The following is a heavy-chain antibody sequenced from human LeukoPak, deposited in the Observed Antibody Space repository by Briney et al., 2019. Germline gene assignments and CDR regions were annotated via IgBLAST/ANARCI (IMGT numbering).Heavy chain of an antibody. CDR1: GGSISSSSYY. CDR2: TYYSGST. J-gene: IGHJ2*01. D-gene: IGHD5-18*01. Sequence: PSETLSLTCTVSGGSISSSSYYWGWIRQPPGKGLEWIGSTYYSGSTYYNPSLKSRVTISVDTSKNQFSLKLSSVTAADTAVYYCARDHAGYSYGPNWYFDLWGRGTLVTVSS. V-gene: IGHV4-39*07. CDR3: ARDHAGYSYGPNWYFDL.